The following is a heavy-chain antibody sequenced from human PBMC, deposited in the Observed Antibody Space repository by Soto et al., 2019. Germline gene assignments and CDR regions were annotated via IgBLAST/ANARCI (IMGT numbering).Heavy chain of an antibody. Sequence: EVQLVESGGGLVQPGRSLRLSCAASGFTFGDYAMHWVRQAPGKGLEWVSGISWHSGTIGYADSVKGRFTIARDNAKNSLYLQMDSLRAEDTALYYCAKDTGRNYYYYMDVWGKGTTVTVSS. V-gene: IGHV3-9*01. CDR2: ISWHSGTI. CDR3: AKDTGRNYYYYMDV. J-gene: IGHJ6*03. CDR1: GFTFGDYA.